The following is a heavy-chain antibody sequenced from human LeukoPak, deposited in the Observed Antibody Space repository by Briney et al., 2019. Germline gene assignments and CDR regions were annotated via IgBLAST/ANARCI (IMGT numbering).Heavy chain of an antibody. CDR3: ARVSITIFGVVIPFDP. D-gene: IGHD3-3*01. V-gene: IGHV4-59*12. CDR1: GGSISSYY. J-gene: IGHJ5*02. CDR2: IYYSGST. Sequence: PSETLSLTCTVSGGSISSYYWSWIRQPPGKGLEWIGYIYYSGSTNYHPSLKGRVTMSVDTSKNQFSLKLSSVTAADTAVYYCARVSITIFGVVIPFDPWGQGTLVTVSS.